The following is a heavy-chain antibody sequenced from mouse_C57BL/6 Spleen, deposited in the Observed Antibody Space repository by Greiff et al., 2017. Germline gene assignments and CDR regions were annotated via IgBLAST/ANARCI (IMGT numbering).Heavy chain of an antibody. J-gene: IGHJ2*01. CDR1: GYAFTNYL. CDR2: INPGSGGT. D-gene: IGHD2-2*01. CDR3: ARKSGIYYGSYYFDY. Sequence: QVQLKQSGAELVRPGTSVKVSCKASGYAFTNYLIEWVKQRPGQGLEWIGVINPGSGGTNYNEKFKGKATLTADKSSSTAYMQLSSLTSEDSAVYFCARKSGIYYGSYYFDYWGQGTTLTVSS. V-gene: IGHV1-54*01.